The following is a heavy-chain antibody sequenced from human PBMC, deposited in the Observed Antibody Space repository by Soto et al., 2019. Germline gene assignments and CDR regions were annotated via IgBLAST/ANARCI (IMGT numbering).Heavy chain of an antibody. J-gene: IGHJ4*02. CDR1: GFTFSSYA. V-gene: IGHV3-30-3*01. CDR3: XXXXXXXXXXXXX. CDR2: ISYDGSNK. Sequence: QVQLVESGGGVVQPGRSLRLSCAASGFTFSSYAMHWVRQAPGKGLEWVAVISYDGSNKYYADSVKGRFTISRDNSKNTLYLQMNSLXXXXXXXXXXXXXXXXXXXXXXXXXQGTLVTVSS.